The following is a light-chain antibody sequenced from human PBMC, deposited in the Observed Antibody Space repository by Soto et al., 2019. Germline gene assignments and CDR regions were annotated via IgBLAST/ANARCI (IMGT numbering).Light chain of an antibody. Sequence: EVGLTQSPATLSLSPGERTTLSCRASQSVSSSYLAWYQQKPGQAPRLLIDGGSSRATGIPDRFSGSGSGTDFTLTIIILEPEDFAVDYCQQYGISPRTFCQGTMVDIK. CDR2: GGS. CDR1: QSVSSSY. V-gene: IGKV3-20*01. J-gene: IGKJ1*01. CDR3: QQYGISPRT.